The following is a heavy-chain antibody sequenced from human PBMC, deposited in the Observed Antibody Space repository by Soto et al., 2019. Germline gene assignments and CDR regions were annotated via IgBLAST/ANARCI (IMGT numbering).Heavy chain of an antibody. Sequence: ASVKVSCKASGYTFTTYGISWVRQAPGQGLEWMGWVSANNGDTKYAQKFQDRITLTTDTSTSTAYMEVRSLRSDDTALYFCARGDYDFWSGEDYWGQGTLVTVSS. CDR1: GYTFTTYG. CDR3: ARGDYDFWSGEDY. D-gene: IGHD3-3*01. CDR2: VSANNGDT. V-gene: IGHV1-18*01. J-gene: IGHJ4*02.